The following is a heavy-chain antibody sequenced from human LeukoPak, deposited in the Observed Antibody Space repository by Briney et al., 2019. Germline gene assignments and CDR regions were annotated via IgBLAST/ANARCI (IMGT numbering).Heavy chain of an antibody. V-gene: IGHV3-21*01. Sequence: KSGGSLRLSCAASGFTFSSYSMNWVRQAPGKGLEWVSSISSSSSYIYYADSVKGRFTISRDNAKNSLYLQMNSLRAEDTAVYYCARVGYSSGWYGDYWGQGTLVTVSS. J-gene: IGHJ4*02. CDR3: ARVGYSSGWYGDY. CDR1: GFTFSSYS. D-gene: IGHD6-19*01. CDR2: ISSSSSYI.